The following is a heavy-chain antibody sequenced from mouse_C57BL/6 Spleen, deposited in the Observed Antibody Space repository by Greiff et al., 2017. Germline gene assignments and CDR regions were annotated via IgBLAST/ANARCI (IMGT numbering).Heavy chain of an antibody. J-gene: IGHJ4*01. CDR2: ISSGSSTI. V-gene: IGHV5-17*01. CDR1: GFTFSDYG. D-gene: IGHD1-1*01. CDR3: ARPTTVDAMDY. Sequence: EVQRVESGGGLVKPGGSLKLSCAASGFTFSDYGMHWVRQAPEKGLEWVAYISSGSSTIYYADTVKGRFTISRDNAKNTLFLQMTSLRSEDTAMYYCARPTTVDAMDYWAQGASVTVSS.